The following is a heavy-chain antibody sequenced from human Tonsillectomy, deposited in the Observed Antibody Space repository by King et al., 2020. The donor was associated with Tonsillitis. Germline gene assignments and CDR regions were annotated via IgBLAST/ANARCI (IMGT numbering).Heavy chain of an antibody. D-gene: IGHD6-13*01. CDR1: GFTFSRSG. Sequence: QLVQSGGDVVQPGGSLRLSCAASGFTFSRSGMNWVRQAPGKGLEWVAFIRDDGSNRYYADSVKGRFTISRDISKNTLYLEMNSLRPDDTAVYYCAKIRSSSLEWYFDLWGRGTLVTVSS. J-gene: IGHJ2*01. V-gene: IGHV3-30*02. CDR2: IRDDGSNR. CDR3: AKIRSSSLEWYFDL.